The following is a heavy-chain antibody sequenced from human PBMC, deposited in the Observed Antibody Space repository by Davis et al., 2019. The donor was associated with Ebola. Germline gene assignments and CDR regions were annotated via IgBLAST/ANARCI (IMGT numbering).Heavy chain of an antibody. V-gene: IGHV3-30*02. Sequence: GESLKISCLVSGFTFSTYGMHWVRRAPGKGLEWVAFIRHHGNNQYYGDSVKGRFTISRDNSQNTLFLQLNSLRAEDTAVYYCAKDLLVAYNYDSSGVYYPDAFDIWGQGTMVTVSA. CDR2: IRHHGNNQ. CDR3: AKDLLVAYNYDSSGVYYPDAFDI. J-gene: IGHJ3*02. D-gene: IGHD3-22*01. CDR1: GFTFSTYG.